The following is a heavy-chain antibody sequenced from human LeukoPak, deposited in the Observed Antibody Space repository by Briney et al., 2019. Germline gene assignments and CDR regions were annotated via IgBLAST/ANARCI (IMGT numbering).Heavy chain of an antibody. Sequence: GESLKISCXGSEKSFIGYWIAWVRQTTEKGLEWMGIIYPDDSDTRYSPSFQGQVTISADKSISTAYLQWGSLKASDTAMYYCARQPTIFSPFYQWGQGTLVTVSS. D-gene: IGHD2-21*01. CDR1: EKSFIGYW. V-gene: IGHV5-51*01. J-gene: IGHJ4*02. CDR3: ARQPTIFSPFYQ. CDR2: IYPDDSDT.